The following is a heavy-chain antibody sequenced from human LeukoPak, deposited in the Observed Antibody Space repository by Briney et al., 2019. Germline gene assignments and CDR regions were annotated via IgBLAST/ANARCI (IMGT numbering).Heavy chain of an antibody. D-gene: IGHD3-9*01. CDR2: IKQDGSEK. Sequence: GGSLRLSCAASGFTFSSYWMSWVRQAPGKGLEWVANIKQDGSEKYYVDSVKGRFTISRDNAKNSLYLQMNSLRAEDTAVYYCASRYFDWFPGNDAFDIWGQGTMVTVSS. CDR1: GFTFSSYW. V-gene: IGHV3-7*03. CDR3: ASRYFDWFPGNDAFDI. J-gene: IGHJ3*02.